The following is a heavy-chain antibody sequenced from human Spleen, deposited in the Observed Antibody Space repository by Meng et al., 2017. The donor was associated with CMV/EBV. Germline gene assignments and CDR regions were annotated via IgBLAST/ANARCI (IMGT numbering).Heavy chain of an antibody. CDR1: GFTFSDYY. CDR2: ISSRGTTT. J-gene: IGHJ4*02. V-gene: IGHV3-11*01. CDR3: TTVGYDFWSGYSSAY. D-gene: IGHD3-3*01. Sequence: GESLKISCAASGFTFSDYYMNWIRQAPGKGLEWVSYISSRGTTTYYADSVKGRFTISRDNAKNSLYLQMNSLKTEDTAVYYCTTVGYDFWSGYSSAYWGQGTLVTVSS.